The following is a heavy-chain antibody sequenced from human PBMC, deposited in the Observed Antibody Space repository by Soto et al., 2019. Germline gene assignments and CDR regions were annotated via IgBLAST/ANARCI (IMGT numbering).Heavy chain of an antibody. CDR3: ARQAKIGDRSQFYFDS. Sequence: PGGSLRLSCVGSGFTFSDSVMAWVRQAPGKGLEWLSVMSGDGRTRYALSVTGRFTISRDNSKNTLYLQMDSLRPDDTAVYYCARQAKIGDRSQFYFDSWGQGTLVTVSS. CDR1: GFTFSDSV. V-gene: IGHV3-66*02. J-gene: IGHJ4*02. D-gene: IGHD3-16*01. CDR2: MSGDGRT.